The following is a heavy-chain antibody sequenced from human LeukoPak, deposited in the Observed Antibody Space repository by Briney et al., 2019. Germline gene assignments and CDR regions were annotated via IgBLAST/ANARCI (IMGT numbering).Heavy chain of an antibody. CDR1: GFTFGSYG. CDR2: ISYDGSNK. J-gene: IGHJ4*02. Sequence: PGRSLRLSCAASGFTFGSYGMHWVRQAPGKGLEWVAVISYDGSNKYYADSVKGRFTISRDNSKNTLYLQMNSLRAEDTAVYYCAKGSDYGDCWGQGTLVTVSS. CDR3: AKGSDYGDC. V-gene: IGHV3-30*18.